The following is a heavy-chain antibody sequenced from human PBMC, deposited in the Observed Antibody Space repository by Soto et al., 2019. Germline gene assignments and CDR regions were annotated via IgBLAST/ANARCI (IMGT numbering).Heavy chain of an antibody. Sequence: VGSLRLSCAAPGFTFSGFSMNWVRQAPGKGLEWVSSVTSSPSSMFYADSVKGRFTISRDDAKDSLFLQMNSLRADDTAVYYCAREADFASSGYVLDYWGLGTLLTVSS. CDR3: AREADFASSGYVLDY. CDR2: VTSSPSSM. CDR1: GFTFSGFS. D-gene: IGHD3-22*01. J-gene: IGHJ4*02. V-gene: IGHV3-21*01.